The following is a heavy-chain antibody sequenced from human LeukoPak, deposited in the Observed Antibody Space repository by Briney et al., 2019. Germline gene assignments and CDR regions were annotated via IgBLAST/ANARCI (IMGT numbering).Heavy chain of an antibody. CDR2: INPNSGDT. CDR1: GYTFTGYY. D-gene: IGHD2-21*01. Sequence: GASVKVSCKASGYTFTGYYMHWVRQAPGQGLEWMRWINPNSGDTNYAQKFQGRVTMTRDTSISTAYMELSRLRSDDTAVYYCARSPVVHYYYYMDVWGKGTTVTGSS. CDR3: ARSPVVHYYYYMDV. J-gene: IGHJ6*03. V-gene: IGHV1-2*02.